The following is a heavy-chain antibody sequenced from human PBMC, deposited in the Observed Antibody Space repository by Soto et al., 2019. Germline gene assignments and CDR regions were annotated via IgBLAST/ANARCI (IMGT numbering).Heavy chain of an antibody. V-gene: IGHV4-30-4*01. D-gene: IGHD4-17*01. CDR1: GVSISSAYYY. CDR3: ARALTTVTLYYSYGMDV. Sequence: QVQLQESGPGLVKPSQTLSLTCTVSGVSISSAYYYWSWIRQPPGKGLEWIGYISYRAGTYYNPSLEIRLTISLDTSTNQFSLRLSSVTAADTAVYYCARALTTVTLYYSYGMDVWGQGTTVTVSS. CDR2: ISYRAGT. J-gene: IGHJ6*02.